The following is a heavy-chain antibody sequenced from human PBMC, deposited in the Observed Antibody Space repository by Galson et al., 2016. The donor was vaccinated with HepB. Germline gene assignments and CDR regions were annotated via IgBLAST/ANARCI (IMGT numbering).Heavy chain of an antibody. CDR2: IYYSGST. V-gene: IGHV4-31*03. J-gene: IGHJ4*02. D-gene: IGHD1-1*01. CDR3: ARVPLERRGPGYFHH. CDR1: GGSISSGDYY. Sequence: LSLTCIVSGGSISSGDYYWSWIRQHPGKGLEWIGHIYYSGSTYHNPSLKSRLTISVDTSKNQFSLNLSSVTAADTAVYYRARVPLERRGPGYFHHWGQGTLVTVSS.